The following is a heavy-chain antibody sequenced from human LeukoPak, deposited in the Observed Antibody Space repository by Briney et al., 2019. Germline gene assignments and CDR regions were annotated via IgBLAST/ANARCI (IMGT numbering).Heavy chain of an antibody. CDR3: ARGSSIDY. V-gene: IGHV1-2*02. Sequence: ASMRVSYNAPPYTINHYYLYRFLQDTGHGLEWKRLIHPNTSGTNYAQKFQGRVSMARDTSISTAYMDLSSRRSDDTAIYYCARGSSIDYWGQGTLVTVSS. J-gene: IGHJ4*02. CDR1: PYTINHYY. CDR2: IHPNTSGT.